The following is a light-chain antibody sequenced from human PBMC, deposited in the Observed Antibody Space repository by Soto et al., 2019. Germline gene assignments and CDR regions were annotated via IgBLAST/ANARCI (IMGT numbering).Light chain of an antibody. CDR3: QQLNLFPPFT. V-gene: IGKV1-5*03. CDR1: QTVSSW. Sequence: DIQMTQSPSTLAGSVGDRVTITCRASQTVSSWLSWYQQKPGKAPKLLIYKASTLKSGVPSRFSGSGSGTEFTLPISSLQPEDFATYYCQQLNLFPPFTFGQGTRLQI. J-gene: IGKJ5*01. CDR2: KAS.